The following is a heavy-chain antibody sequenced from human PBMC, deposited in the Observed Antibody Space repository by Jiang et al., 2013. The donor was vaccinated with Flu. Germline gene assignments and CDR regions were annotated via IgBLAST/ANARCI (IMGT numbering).Heavy chain of an antibody. D-gene: IGHD4-17*01. CDR2: ISWNSGSI. CDR3: AKGDDYGDYGPYYFDY. V-gene: IGHV3-9*01. CDR1: GFTFDDYA. J-gene: IGHJ4*02. Sequence: GLVQPGRSLRLSCAASGFTFDDYAMHWVRQAPGKGLEWVSGISWNSGSIGYADSVKGRFTISRDNAKNSLYLQMNSLRAEDTALYYCAKGDDYGDYGPYYFDYWGQGTLVTVSS.